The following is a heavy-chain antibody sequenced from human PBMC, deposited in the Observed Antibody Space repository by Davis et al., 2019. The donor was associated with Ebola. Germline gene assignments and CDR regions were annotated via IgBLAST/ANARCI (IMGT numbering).Heavy chain of an antibody. CDR3: ARDLWWSGYMGGMDV. CDR2: IWYDGSNK. Sequence: PGGSLRLSCAASGFTFSSYGMHWVRQAPGKGLEWVAVIWYDGSNKYYADSVKGRFTISRDNSKNTLYLQMNSLRAEDTAVYYCARDLWWSGYMGGMDVWGQGTTVTVSS. J-gene: IGHJ6*02. D-gene: IGHD3-3*01. CDR1: GFTFSSYG. V-gene: IGHV3-33*01.